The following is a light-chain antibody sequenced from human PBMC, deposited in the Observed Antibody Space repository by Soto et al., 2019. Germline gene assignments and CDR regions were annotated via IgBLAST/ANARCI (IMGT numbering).Light chain of an antibody. V-gene: IGKV4-1*01. CDR3: QQYYSTPQT. J-gene: IGKJ1*01. CDR2: WTS. Sequence: DIGMTQSPDSLAVSLGERATINCTSSQSVLYSANNKNYLAWYQQKPGQPPKLHLYWTSTRESGVPDRFSGSGSGTDFTLTISSLQAEDVSVYYCQQYYSTPQTFGQGTKVEIK. CDR1: QSVLYSANNKNY.